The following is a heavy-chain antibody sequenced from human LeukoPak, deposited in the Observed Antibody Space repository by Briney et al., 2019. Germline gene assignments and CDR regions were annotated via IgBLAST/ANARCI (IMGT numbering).Heavy chain of an antibody. V-gene: IGHV3-21*01. D-gene: IGHD3-10*01. CDR3: ARDSSITMVRGRGAFDI. J-gene: IGHJ3*02. CDR2: ISSSSSYI. CDR1: GFTFSSYS. Sequence: GGSLRLSCAASGFTFSSYSMNWVRQAPGKGLEWVSSISSSSSYIYYADSVKGRFTISRDNAKNSLYLQMNSLRAEDTAVYYCARDSSITMVRGRGAFDIWGQGTMVTVSS.